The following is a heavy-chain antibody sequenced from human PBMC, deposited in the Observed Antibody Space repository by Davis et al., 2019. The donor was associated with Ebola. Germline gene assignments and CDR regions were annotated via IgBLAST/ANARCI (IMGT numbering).Heavy chain of an antibody. CDR2: ISSSSNTI. J-gene: IGHJ6*02. CDR3: ARDRDYGDYERNYYHYGMDV. CDR1: GFTFSSYS. V-gene: IGHV3-48*02. D-gene: IGHD4-17*01. Sequence: GESLKISCAASGFTFSSYSMNWVRQAPEKGLEWLSYISSSSNTIYYADSVKGRFTISRDNAKNSLYLQMNSLRDEDTAVYFCARDRDYGDYERNYYHYGMDVWGQGTTVVVSS.